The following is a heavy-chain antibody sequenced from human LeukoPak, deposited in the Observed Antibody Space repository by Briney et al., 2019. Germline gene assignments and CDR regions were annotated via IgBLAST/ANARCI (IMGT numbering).Heavy chain of an antibody. Sequence: PGGSLRLSCAASGFTFSTYAMTWVRQAPGKGLEWVSTMSGNGVSTFYTDSVRGRFTISRDNAKNTLSLQMHSLTADDTAIHYCAKGFTSQNGNWFDPWGQGTPVTVSS. CDR3: AKGFTSQNGNWFDP. J-gene: IGHJ5*02. CDR1: GFTFSTYA. CDR2: MSGNGVST. V-gene: IGHV3-23*01.